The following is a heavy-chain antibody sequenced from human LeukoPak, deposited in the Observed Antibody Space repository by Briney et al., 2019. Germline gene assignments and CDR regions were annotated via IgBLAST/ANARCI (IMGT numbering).Heavy chain of an antibody. CDR2: VYHSGSA. CDR3: AKVYGDYIMDV. D-gene: IGHD4-17*01. CDR1: GGSISSYY. Sequence: SETLSLTCTVSGGSISSYYWSWIRQPPGKGLEWIGYVYHSGSAYYNPSLKSRVTISEDKSKNQFSLKLNSVTAADTAIYYCAKVYGDYIMDVWGQGTTVTVSS. J-gene: IGHJ6*02. V-gene: IGHV4-59*04.